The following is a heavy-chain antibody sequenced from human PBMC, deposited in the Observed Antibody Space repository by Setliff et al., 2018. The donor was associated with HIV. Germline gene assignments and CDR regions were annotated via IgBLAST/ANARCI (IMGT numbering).Heavy chain of an antibody. CDR3: ARARKRITFDYWYFDL. CDR1: GGSISSSNW. D-gene: IGHD1-20*01. Sequence: TLSLTCAVSGGSISSSNWWSWVRQPPGKGLEWIGHIYYSGSTNYNPSLKSRITISVDTSKNQFSLRLTSVTAADTAVYYCARARKRITFDYWYFDLWGRGTLVTVSS. J-gene: IGHJ2*01. V-gene: IGHV4-4*02. CDR2: IYYSGST.